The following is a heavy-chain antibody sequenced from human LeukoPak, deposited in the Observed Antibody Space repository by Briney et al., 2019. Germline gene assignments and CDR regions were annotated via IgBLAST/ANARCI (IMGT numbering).Heavy chain of an antibody. J-gene: IGHJ6*04. V-gene: IGHV1-69*08. Sequence: GASVKVSCKASDNTFNSYTVSWVRQAPGQGLEWMGRIIPLFGTTTYAQKFQGRVTISADKSKNQFSLTLTSVTAADTAVYYCARAKVGYPSYYNTFLDVWGNGTTVIVSS. D-gene: IGHD1-26*01. CDR1: DNTFNSYT. CDR2: IIPLFGTT. CDR3: ARAKVGYPSYYNTFLDV.